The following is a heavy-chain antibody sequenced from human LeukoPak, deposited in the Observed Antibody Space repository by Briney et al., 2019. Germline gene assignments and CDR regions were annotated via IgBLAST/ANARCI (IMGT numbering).Heavy chain of an antibody. Sequence: GGSLRLSCAASGFTFSSYGMHWARQAPGKGLEWVAFIRYDGSNKYYADSVKGRFTISRDNSKNTLYLQMNSLRAEDTAVYYCAKSPNRYAPPNDYWGQGTLVTVSS. CDR1: GFTFSSYG. J-gene: IGHJ4*02. CDR3: AKSPNRYAPPNDY. CDR2: IRYDGSNK. V-gene: IGHV3-30*02. D-gene: IGHD1-1*01.